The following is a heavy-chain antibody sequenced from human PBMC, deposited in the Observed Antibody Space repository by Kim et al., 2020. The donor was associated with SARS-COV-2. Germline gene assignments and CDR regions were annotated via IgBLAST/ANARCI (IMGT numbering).Heavy chain of an antibody. Sequence: KYYADSVKGRFTISRDNSKNTLYLQMNSLRAEDTAVYYCAKVDYYYGMDVWGQGTTVTVSS. J-gene: IGHJ6*02. V-gene: IGHV3-30*02. CDR2: K. CDR3: AKVDYYYGMDV.